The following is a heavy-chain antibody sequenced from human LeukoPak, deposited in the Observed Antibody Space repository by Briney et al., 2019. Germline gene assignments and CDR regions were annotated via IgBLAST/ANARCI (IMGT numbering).Heavy chain of an antibody. J-gene: IGHJ5*02. Sequence: GGSLRLSCAASGFTFSNARMSWVRQAPGKGLEWVGRIKSKTDGGTTDYAAPVKGRFTISRDDSKNTLYLQMNSLKTEDTAVYYCAKVLPIYFSPSSWFDPWGQGTLVTVSS. CDR1: GFTFSNAR. D-gene: IGHD3-3*01. CDR3: AKVLPIYFSPSSWFDP. V-gene: IGHV3-15*01. CDR2: IKSKTDGGTT.